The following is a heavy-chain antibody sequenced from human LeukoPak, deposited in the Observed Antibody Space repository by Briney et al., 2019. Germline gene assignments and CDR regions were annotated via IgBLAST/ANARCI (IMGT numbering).Heavy chain of an antibody. V-gene: IGHV1-69*13. CDR2: IIPIFGTA. CDR1: GGTFSSYA. D-gene: IGHD5-18*01. Sequence: SVKVSCKASGGTFSSYAISWVRQAPGQGLEWMGGIIPIFGTANYAQKFQGRVTITADESTSTAYMELSRLRSEDTAVYYCASLYSYGYNLGDYYFDYWGQGTLVTVSS. CDR3: ASLYSYGYNLGDYYFDY. J-gene: IGHJ4*02.